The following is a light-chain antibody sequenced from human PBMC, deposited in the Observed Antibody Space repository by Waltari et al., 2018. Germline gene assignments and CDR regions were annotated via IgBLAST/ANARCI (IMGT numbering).Light chain of an antibody. J-gene: IGKJ3*01. CDR1: QDIASF. CDR2: SAS. Sequence: DNQMPQSPSSLSASVGDRVTITCRASQDIASFLAWFQQKPGEGPKLLLYSASALETGVPSRFSGRGSGTEFTLTISSLQPEDVATYYCQKYNVAPFTFGPGTKVDI. V-gene: IGKV1-27*01. CDR3: QKYNVAPFT.